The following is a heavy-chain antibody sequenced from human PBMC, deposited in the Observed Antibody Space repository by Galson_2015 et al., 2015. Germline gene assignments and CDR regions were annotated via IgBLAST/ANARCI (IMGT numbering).Heavy chain of an antibody. D-gene: IGHD1-26*01. CDR2: IYPGDSVT. J-gene: IGHJ4*02. CDR3: TRESSSGNYAGIDY. CDR1: GYSFSSYW. V-gene: IGHV5-51*01. Sequence: QSGAEVTKPGESLKISCTGSGYSFSSYWIGWVRQMPGKGLEWMGIIYPGDSVTRYSPSFQGQVTISADRSISTAYLQWSSLTASDTAMYYCTRESSSGNYAGIDYWGQGTLVTVSS.